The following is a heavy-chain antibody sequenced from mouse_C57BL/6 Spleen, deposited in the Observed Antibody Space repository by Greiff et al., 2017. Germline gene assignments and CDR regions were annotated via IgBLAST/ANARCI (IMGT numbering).Heavy chain of an antibody. V-gene: IGHV7-3*01. CDR2: IRNKANGYTT. CDR3: ASPTGKGGDFDV. Sequence: DVKLVESGGGLVQPGGSLSLSCAASGFTFTDYYMSWVRQPPGKALEWLGFIRNKANGYTTEYSASVKGRFTISRDNSQSILYLQMNALRAEDSATYYCASPTGKGGDFDVWGTGTTVTVSS. D-gene: IGHD4-1*01. CDR1: GFTFTDYY. J-gene: IGHJ1*03.